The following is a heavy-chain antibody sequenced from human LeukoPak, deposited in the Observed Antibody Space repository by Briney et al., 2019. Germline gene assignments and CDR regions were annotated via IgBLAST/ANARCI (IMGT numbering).Heavy chain of an antibody. CDR3: ARAQQLVRTYNWFDP. D-gene: IGHD6-13*01. V-gene: IGHV3-21*01. J-gene: IGHJ5*02. CDR2: ISSSSSYI. Sequence: GGSLRLSCAASGFTSSSYSMNWVRQAPGKGLEWVSSISSSSSYIYYADSVKGRFTISRDNAKNSLYLQMNSLRAEDTAVYYCARAQQLVRTYNWFDPWGQGTLVTVSS. CDR1: GFTSSSYS.